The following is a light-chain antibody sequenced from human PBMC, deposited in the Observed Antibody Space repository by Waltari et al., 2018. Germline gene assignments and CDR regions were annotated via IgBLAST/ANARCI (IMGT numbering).Light chain of an antibody. J-gene: IGKJ2*01. Sequence: EIVLTQSPATLSLSPGERATLSCRASQRVSSYLAWYQQNPGQAPRLLSYDASNRATGTPARLSGGGSGPDFPLTTSSLGPEVFAVYYGQQRSNWPVAFGQGTKLRSN. CDR2: DAS. CDR1: QRVSSY. V-gene: IGKV3-11*01. CDR3: QQRSNWPVA.